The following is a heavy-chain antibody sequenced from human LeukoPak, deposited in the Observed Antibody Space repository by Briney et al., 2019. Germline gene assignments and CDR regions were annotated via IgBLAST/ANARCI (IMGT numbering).Heavy chain of an antibody. V-gene: IGHV3-30*18. CDR3: AKDGRSDLDYFDY. CDR2: ISYDGSNK. CDR1: GFTFSSYG. Sequence: PGGSLRLSCAASGFTFSSYGMHWVRQAPGKGLEWVAVISYDGSNKYYADSVKGRFTISRDNSKNTLYLQMNSLRAEDTAVYYCAKDGRSDLDYFDYWGQGTLVTVSS. J-gene: IGHJ4*02.